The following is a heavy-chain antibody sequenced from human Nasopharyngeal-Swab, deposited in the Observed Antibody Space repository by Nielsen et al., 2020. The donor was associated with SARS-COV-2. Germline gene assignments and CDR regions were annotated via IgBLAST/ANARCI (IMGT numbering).Heavy chain of an antibody. Sequence: SETLSLTCSVSGGSISNSGSYWSWIRQAPGRDLEWIGYIFHSGTSYYNPSLQSRVTISVDTSKNQFSLKVNSVTAADTAVYYCARVSANSFDSWGQGTLVSVSS. J-gene: IGHJ5*01. CDR3: ARVSANSFDS. D-gene: IGHD4/OR15-4a*01. CDR1: GGSISNSGSY. CDR2: IFHSGTS. V-gene: IGHV4-31*03.